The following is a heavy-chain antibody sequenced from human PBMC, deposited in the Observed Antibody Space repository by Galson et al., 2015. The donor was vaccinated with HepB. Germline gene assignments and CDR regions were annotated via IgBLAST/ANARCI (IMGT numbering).Heavy chain of an antibody. J-gene: IGHJ4*02. Sequence: SLRLSCAASGFTLSSYAMSWVRQAPGKGLEWVSGISNSGDNTYYADSVKGRFTISRDNSKNTLYLQMNSLKAEDTAVYYCAKDFGLCSGGSCYSVIFDYWGQGTLVTVSS. V-gene: IGHV3-23*01. CDR3: AKDFGLCSGGSCYSVIFDY. D-gene: IGHD2-15*01. CDR2: ISNSGDNT. CDR1: GFTLSSYA.